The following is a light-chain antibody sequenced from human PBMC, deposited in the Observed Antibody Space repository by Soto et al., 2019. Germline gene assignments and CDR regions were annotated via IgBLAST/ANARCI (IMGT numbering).Light chain of an antibody. CDR3: QQRSNWPRFA. CDR2: DAS. Sequence: EIVLTQSPATLSLSPGERATLSCRASQSVSSYLAWYQQKPGQAPRLLIYDASNRATGIPARFSGSGSGTDFTLTIRSLEPEDFAVYYCQQRSNWPRFAFGGGTKVEIK. J-gene: IGKJ4*01. CDR1: QSVSSY. V-gene: IGKV3-11*01.